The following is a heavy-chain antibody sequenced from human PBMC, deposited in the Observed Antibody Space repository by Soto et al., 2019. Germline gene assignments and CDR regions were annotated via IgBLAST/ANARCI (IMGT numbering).Heavy chain of an antibody. Sequence: QVQLVESGGGAVQPGRSLRLSCAASGFTFDIHGMHWVRQAPGKGLEWVAVISSDGNNKYYADSVKGRFTISRDNFNNLLYLQMSSLRAVDTDVYYCANDLLPNTVTTCGSWGQGTLVTVSS. J-gene: IGHJ5*02. V-gene: IGHV3-30*18. CDR2: ISSDGNNK. CDR1: GFTFDIHG. D-gene: IGHD4-17*01. CDR3: ANDLLPNTVTTCGS.